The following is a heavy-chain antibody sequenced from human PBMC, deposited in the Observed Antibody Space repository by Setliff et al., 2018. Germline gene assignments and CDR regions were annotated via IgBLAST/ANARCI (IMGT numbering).Heavy chain of an antibody. V-gene: IGHV1-69*10. J-gene: IGHJ3*02. D-gene: IGHD6-13*01. CDR2: IIPILGIA. Sequence: ASVKVSCKASGGTFSSYAISWVRQAPGQGLGWMGGIIPILGIANYAQKFQGRVTITADESTSTAYMELSSLRSEDTAVYYCARSSLLSEQQSDAFDIWGQGTMVTVSS. CDR1: GGTFSSYA. CDR3: ARSSLLSEQQSDAFDI.